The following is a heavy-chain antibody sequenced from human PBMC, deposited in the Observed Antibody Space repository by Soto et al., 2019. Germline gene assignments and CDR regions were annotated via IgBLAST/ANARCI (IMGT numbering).Heavy chain of an antibody. V-gene: IGHV4-59*01. CDR3: AKNLYGYYVNPDI. J-gene: IGHJ3*02. CDR2: IHYSGST. D-gene: IGHD3-3*01. CDR1: GGSIGNYY. Sequence: PSETLSLTCTVSGGSIGNYYWSWIRQPPGKGLEWIGYIHYSGSTWYNPSLKSRVTISVYKSRNQSSLKLSSVTAADTAVYFCAKNLYGYYVNPDIWGQGTMVTVS.